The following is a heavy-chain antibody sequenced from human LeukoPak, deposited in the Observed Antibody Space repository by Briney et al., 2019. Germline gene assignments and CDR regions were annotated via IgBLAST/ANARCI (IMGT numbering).Heavy chain of an antibody. D-gene: IGHD3-10*01. V-gene: IGHV3-53*01. Sequence: GGSLRLSCAASGFFVSSSYMTWVRQAPGKGLEWLSFIYSGGTTYYADSVKGRFTISRDNLKNTLYLQMDSLRAEDTAVYYCARSAPYGSGTRPRYFDYWGQGTLVTVSS. CDR2: IYSGGTT. J-gene: IGHJ4*02. CDR1: GFFVSSSY. CDR3: ARSAPYGSGTRPRYFDY.